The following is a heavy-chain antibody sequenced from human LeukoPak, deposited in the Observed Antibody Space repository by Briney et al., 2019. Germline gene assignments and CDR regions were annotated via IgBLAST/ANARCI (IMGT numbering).Heavy chain of an antibody. J-gene: IGHJ4*02. CDR2: INPSGGST. CDR1: GYTFARYY. CDR3: ARDGVAGTYYFDY. Sequence: ASVKVSCKASGYTFARYYIHWVRQAPGQGLEWMGIINPSGGSTRYAQKFQGRVTMTRDTSTSTVYMELSSLRSDDTAVYFCARDGVAGTYYFDYWGQGTLVTVSS. D-gene: IGHD6-19*01. V-gene: IGHV1-46*01.